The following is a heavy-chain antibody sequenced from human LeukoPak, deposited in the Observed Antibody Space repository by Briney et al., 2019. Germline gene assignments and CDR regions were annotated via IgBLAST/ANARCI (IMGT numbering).Heavy chain of an antibody. Sequence: KPGGSLRLSCAASGFTFSSYSMNWVRQAPGKGLEWVSSISSSSSYIYYADSVKGRFTISRDNAKNSLYLQMNSLRAEDTAVYYCARESYYYDSSGYKREDYWGQGTLVTVSS. D-gene: IGHD3-22*01. V-gene: IGHV3-21*01. CDR1: GFTFSSYS. CDR2: ISSSSSYI. CDR3: ARESYYYDSSGYKREDY. J-gene: IGHJ4*02.